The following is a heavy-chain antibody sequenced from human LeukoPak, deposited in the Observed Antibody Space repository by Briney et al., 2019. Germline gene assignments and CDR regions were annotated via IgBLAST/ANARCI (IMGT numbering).Heavy chain of an antibody. CDR3: ARGRGGIVGATDHFEY. D-gene: IGHD1-26*01. CDR2: INSDGSST. CDR1: GFTFSSYW. V-gene: IGHV3-74*01. J-gene: IGHJ4*02. Sequence: TGGSLRLSCVASGFTFSSYWMHWVRHAPGKGLVWVSRINSDGSSTSYADSVKGRFTISRDNAKNTLYLQMNSLRAEDTAVYYCARGRGGIVGATDHFEYWGQGTLVTVSS.